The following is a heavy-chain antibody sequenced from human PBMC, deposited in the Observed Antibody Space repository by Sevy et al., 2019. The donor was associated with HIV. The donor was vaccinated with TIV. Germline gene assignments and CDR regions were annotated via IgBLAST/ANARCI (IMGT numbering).Heavy chain of an antibody. CDR3: AGENAWGRGYS. CDR2: IYYNGHI. CDR1: GGSITSLY. V-gene: IGHV4-59*08. J-gene: IGHJ4*02. D-gene: IGHD1-26*01. Sequence: ETLSLTCTVSGGSITSLYWNWIRQPPGKGLEWIANIYYNGHINYNPSLKSRVTLSLDTTKNQFSLRLRSVTAADTAMYYCAGENAWGRGYSWGQGTLVTVSS.